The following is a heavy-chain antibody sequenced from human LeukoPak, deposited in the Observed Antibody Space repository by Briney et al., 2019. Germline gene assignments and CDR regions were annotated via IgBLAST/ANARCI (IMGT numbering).Heavy chain of an antibody. Sequence: GASLRLSCEASGFTFNNYAMTWVRQAPGKGLEWVSTVSASGGSTHYADSVKGRFTISRDNSKNTLYLQMNSLRAEDTAIYYCAKDLDQYSNPVLFQHWGQGTLVTISS. CDR1: GFTFNNYA. CDR3: AKDLDQYSNPVLFQH. CDR2: VSASGGST. J-gene: IGHJ1*01. V-gene: IGHV3-23*01. D-gene: IGHD2/OR15-2a*01.